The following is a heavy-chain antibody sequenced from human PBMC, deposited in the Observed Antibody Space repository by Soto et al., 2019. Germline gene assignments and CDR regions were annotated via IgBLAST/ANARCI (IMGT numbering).Heavy chain of an antibody. D-gene: IGHD2-15*01. CDR2: ITNRGTHT. Sequence: GGSLRLSCTASGFSFSSYTMNRVRQAPGKGLQWVASITNRGTHTYSADSVKGRFTISRDNDKNSLYLQMNNLRAEDTATYYCARAHEVAWFDSWGLGTLVTVSS. CDR3: ARAHEVAWFDS. V-gene: IGHV3-21*06. CDR1: GFSFSSYT. J-gene: IGHJ5*01.